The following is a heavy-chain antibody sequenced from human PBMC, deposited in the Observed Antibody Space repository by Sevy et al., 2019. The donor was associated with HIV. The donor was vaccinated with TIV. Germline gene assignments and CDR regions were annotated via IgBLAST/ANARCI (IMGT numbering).Heavy chain of an antibody. J-gene: IGHJ4*02. Sequence: GGSLRLSCAASGFTFSSYAMHWVRQAPGKGLEWVAVISYDGSNKYYADSVKGRFTISRDNSKNTLYLQMNSRRAEDTAVYYCASVGSRFDYWGQGTLVTVSS. CDR1: GFTFSSYA. CDR3: ASVGSRFDY. V-gene: IGHV3-30-3*01. CDR2: ISYDGSNK.